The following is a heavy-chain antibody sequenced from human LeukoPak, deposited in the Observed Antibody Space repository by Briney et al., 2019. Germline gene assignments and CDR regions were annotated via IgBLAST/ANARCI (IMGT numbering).Heavy chain of an antibody. Sequence: PSETLSLTCTVSAGSISSYYWSWTRQPPGKGLEWIGYIYYSGSTNYNPALKSRVTISGDTSKNQFSLKLSSVTAADTAVYYCARWYSSGWHYFDYGGQGTLVTVSA. J-gene: IGHJ4*02. CDR2: IYYSGST. CDR3: ARWYSSGWHYFDY. D-gene: IGHD6-19*01. V-gene: IGHV4-59*08. CDR1: AGSISSYY.